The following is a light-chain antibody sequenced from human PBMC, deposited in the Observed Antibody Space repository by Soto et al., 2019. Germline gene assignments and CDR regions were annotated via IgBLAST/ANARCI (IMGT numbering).Light chain of an antibody. CDR1: QSVSNN. J-gene: IGKJ1*01. CDR3: HQYNNWPRT. CDR2: GAS. Sequence: EIVMTQSPATLSVSPGERATLSCRASQSVSNNLAWLQHKAGKAPRLLIYGASTRETAIPARFSGSGSGTEFTLTISSLQSEDFAVYYCHQYNNWPRTFGQGTKVDIK. V-gene: IGKV3-15*01.